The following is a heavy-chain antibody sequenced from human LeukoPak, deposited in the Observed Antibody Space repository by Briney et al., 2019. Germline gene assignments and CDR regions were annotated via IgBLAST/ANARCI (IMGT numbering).Heavy chain of an antibody. D-gene: IGHD3-22*01. J-gene: IGHJ4*02. V-gene: IGHV3-53*01. CDR3: ARVWVYYDSSGYYHARYFDY. CDR1: GFTVSSNY. Sequence: GGSLRLPCAVSGFTVSSNYMSWVRQAPGKGLEWVSVIYGDDSKYYADSVKGRFIISRDNSKNTLYFQMNSLRAEDTAVYFCARVWVYYDSSGYYHARYFDYWGQGTLVTVSS. CDR2: IYGDDSK.